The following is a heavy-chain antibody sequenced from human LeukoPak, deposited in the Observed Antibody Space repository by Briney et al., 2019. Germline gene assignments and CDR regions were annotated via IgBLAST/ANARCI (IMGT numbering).Heavy chain of an antibody. V-gene: IGHV3-30*04. Sequence: GGSLRLSCAASGFTFSSYAMHWVRQAPGKGLEWVAVISYDGSNKYYADSVKGRFTISRDNSKNTLYLQMNSLRAEDTAVYYCARGVPATGDFDYWGQGTLVTVSS. CDR3: ARGVPATGDFDY. J-gene: IGHJ4*02. CDR2: ISYDGSNK. CDR1: GFTFSSYA. D-gene: IGHD2-2*01.